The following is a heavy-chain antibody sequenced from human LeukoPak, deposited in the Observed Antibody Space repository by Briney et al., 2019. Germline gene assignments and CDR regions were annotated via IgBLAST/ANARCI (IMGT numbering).Heavy chain of an antibody. D-gene: IGHD3-22*01. J-gene: IGHJ4*02. CDR3: AGGDYYDSSGYLDY. Sequence: SETLSLTRTVSGGSISSYYWSWIRQPPGKGVEWIGYIYYSGSTNYNPSLKSRVTMSVDTSKNQFSLKLSSVTAADTAVYYCAGGDYYDSSGYLDYWGQGTLVTVSS. CDR2: IYYSGST. CDR1: GGSISSYY. V-gene: IGHV4-59*12.